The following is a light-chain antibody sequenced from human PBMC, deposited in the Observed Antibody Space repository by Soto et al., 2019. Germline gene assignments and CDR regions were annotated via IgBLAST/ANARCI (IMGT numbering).Light chain of an antibody. CDR3: ATWDNSLNLLYV. CDR2: LNS. J-gene: IGLJ1*01. Sequence: QSALTQPPSASGTPGQRVTISCSGDSSSIERNTVSWYQQLPGRAPKLLIYLNSRRPSGGPDRFSGSKSGTSASLAISGLQSEDEAEYYCATWDNSLNLLYVFGTGTKVTVL. V-gene: IGLV1-44*01. CDR1: SSSIERNT.